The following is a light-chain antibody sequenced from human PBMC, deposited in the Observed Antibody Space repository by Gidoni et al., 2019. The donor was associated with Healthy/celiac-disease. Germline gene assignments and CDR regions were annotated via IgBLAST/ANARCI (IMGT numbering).Light chain of an antibody. CDR2: AAS. Sequence: DIQMTPYPSSLSASVGDRVTITCRASQSISSYLNWYQQKPGKAPKLLIYAASSLQSGVPSRFSGSGSGTDFTLTISSLQPEDFATYYCQQSYSTHSTFGPGTKVDIK. J-gene: IGKJ3*01. CDR1: QSISSY. CDR3: QQSYSTHST. V-gene: IGKV1-39*01.